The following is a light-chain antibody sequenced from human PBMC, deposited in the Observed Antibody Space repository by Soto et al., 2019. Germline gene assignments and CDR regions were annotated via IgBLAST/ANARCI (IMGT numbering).Light chain of an antibody. Sequence: AIRMTPSPSSFSASTVDRVTITCRASQGISSYLAWHQQKPGKAPKLLIYAASTLQSGVPSRFSGSGSGTDFTLTISCLQSEDFATYYCQQYYSYPRTFGQGTKVDIK. J-gene: IGKJ1*01. CDR1: QGISSY. CDR2: AAS. V-gene: IGKV1-8*01. CDR3: QQYYSYPRT.